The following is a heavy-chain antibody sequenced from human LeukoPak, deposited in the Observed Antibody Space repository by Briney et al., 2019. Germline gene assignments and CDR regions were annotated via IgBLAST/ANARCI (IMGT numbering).Heavy chain of an antibody. CDR2: ISYSGSA. J-gene: IGHJ4*02. CDR1: GGSISSTNYY. CDR3: AKERGYNWNDAGRRLLDY. Sequence: PSETLSLTCTVSGGSISSTNYYWGWIRQPPGKGLEWIGSISYSGSASYSPSLKSRVTISLDTSKNQFSLKVNSVTAADTAVYYCAKERGYNWNDAGRRLLDYWGQGTLVTVSS. V-gene: IGHV4-39*07. D-gene: IGHD1-1*01.